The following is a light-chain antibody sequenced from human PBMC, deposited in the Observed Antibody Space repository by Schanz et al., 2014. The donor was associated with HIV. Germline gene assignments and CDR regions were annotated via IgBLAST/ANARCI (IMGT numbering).Light chain of an antibody. Sequence: DIQMTQSPSSLSASVGDRVTITCRASQSVSWFLNWYQQKPGKPPKLLIYGSSSLQSGVPSRFSGSGSGTEFTLTISSLQPKDFATYYCQQSYTTPHTFGQGTKLEIK. CDR3: QQSYTTPHT. CDR1: QSVSWF. CDR2: GSS. J-gene: IGKJ2*01. V-gene: IGKV1-39*01.